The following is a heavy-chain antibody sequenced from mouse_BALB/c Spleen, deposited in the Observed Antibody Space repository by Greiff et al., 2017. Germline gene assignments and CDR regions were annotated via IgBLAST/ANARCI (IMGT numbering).Heavy chain of an antibody. V-gene: IGHV14-3*02. D-gene: IGHD4-1*01. Sequence: EVQLQQSGAELVKPGASVKLSCTASGFNIKDTYMHWVKQRPEQGLEWLGRIDPANGNTKYDPKFQGKATITADTSSNTAYLQLSSLTSEDTAVYYCARRPFNWDVDYWGQGTTLTVSS. CDR3: ARRPFNWDVDY. CDR2: IDPANGNT. J-gene: IGHJ2*01. CDR1: GFNIKDTY.